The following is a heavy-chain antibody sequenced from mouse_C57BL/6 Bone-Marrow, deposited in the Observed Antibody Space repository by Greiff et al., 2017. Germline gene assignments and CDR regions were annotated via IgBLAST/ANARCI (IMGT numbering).Heavy chain of an antibody. CDR2: IYPSDSET. CDR3: AREDYYGPYGYFDV. Sequence: QVQLQQPGAELVRPGSSVKLSCKASGYTFTSYWMDWVKQRPGQGLEWIGNIYPSDSETHYNQKFKDKATLTVDKSSSTAYMQLSSLTSEDSAVYYCAREDYYGPYGYFDVWGTGTTVTVSS. J-gene: IGHJ1*03. V-gene: IGHV1-61*01. D-gene: IGHD1-1*01. CDR1: GYTFTSYW.